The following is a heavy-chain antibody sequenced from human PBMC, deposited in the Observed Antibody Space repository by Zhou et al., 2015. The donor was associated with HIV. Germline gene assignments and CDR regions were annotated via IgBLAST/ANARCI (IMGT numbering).Heavy chain of an antibody. V-gene: IGHV3-13*01. J-gene: IGHJ2*01. CDR3: ARELSDSTTRHWYFDL. D-gene: IGHD1-14*01. Sequence: EVQLVESGGGLVQPGGSLRLSCAAAGFSLSSDDMHWVRQGTGNNLEWVSAIGRRGDTYYSDSVKGRFTISRENAENSLYLQMNNVRVGDTAVYYCARELSDSTTRHWYFDLWGRGTLVTVSS. CDR1: GFSLSSDD. CDR2: IGRRGDT.